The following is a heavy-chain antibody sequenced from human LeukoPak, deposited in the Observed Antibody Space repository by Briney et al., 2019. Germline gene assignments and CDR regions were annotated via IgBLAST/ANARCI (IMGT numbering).Heavy chain of an antibody. CDR1: GFTFSSYS. CDR3: ARQQNIAAAGTVD. CDR2: ISSSSSYI. J-gene: IGHJ4*02. Sequence: SGGSLRLSCAASGFTFSSYSMNWVRQAPGKGLEWVSSISSSSSYIYYADSVKGRFTISRDNAKNSLYLQMNSLRAEDTAVYYCARQQNIAAAGTVDWGQGTLVTVSS. V-gene: IGHV3-21*01. D-gene: IGHD6-13*01.